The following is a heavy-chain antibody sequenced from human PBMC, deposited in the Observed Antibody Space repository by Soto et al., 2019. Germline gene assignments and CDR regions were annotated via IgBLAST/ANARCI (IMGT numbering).Heavy chain of an antibody. CDR2: IIPIFGTA. D-gene: IGHD2-2*02. J-gene: IGHJ5*02. CDR3: ASLTCSSTSCYTRLGGGWFDP. Sequence: SVKVSCKASGGTFSSYAISWVRQAPGQGLEWMGGIIPIFGTANYAQKFQGRVTITADESTSTAYMELSSLRSEDTAVYYCASLTCSSTSCYTRLGGGWFDPWGQGALVTVSS. CDR1: GGTFSSYA. V-gene: IGHV1-69*13.